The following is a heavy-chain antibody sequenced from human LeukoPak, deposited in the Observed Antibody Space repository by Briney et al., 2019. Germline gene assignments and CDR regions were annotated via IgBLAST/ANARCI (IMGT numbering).Heavy chain of an antibody. CDR2: IIPILGIA. V-gene: IGHV1-69*04. CDR3: ARDPLYNWNDVPYFDY. D-gene: IGHD1-20*01. J-gene: IGHJ4*02. Sequence: SVKVSCKASGYTFTSYYMHWVRQAPGQGLEWMGRIIPILGIANYAQKFQGRVTITADKSTSTAYMELSSLRSEDTAVYYCARDPLYNWNDVPYFDYWGQGALVTVSS. CDR1: GYTFTSYY.